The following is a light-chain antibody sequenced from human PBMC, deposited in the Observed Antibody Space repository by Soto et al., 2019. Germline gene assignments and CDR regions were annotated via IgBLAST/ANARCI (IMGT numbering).Light chain of an antibody. J-gene: IGLJ1*01. CDR3: AAWDDSLNGYV. Sequence: QSVLTQPPSASGTPRQRVSISCSGSTSNIGSNSVSWYQQHPGTAPRLLIYSNNQRPSGVPDRFSGSKSVTSASLAISGLQSGDEADYYCAAWDDSLNGYVFGTGTKVTVL. V-gene: IGLV1-44*01. CDR1: TSNIGSNS. CDR2: SNN.